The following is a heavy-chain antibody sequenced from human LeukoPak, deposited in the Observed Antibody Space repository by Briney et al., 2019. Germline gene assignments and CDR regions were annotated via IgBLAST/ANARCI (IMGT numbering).Heavy chain of an antibody. Sequence: GGSLRLSCAASGFIFNNYGMHWVRQAPGKGLEWVAVIWYDGSYKYYADSVKGRFTISRDDSKNTLYLQMSSLRAEDTAVYYCAREVSPYYFDYWGQGTLVTVSS. CDR3: AREVSPYYFDY. V-gene: IGHV3-33*01. CDR1: GFIFNNYG. CDR2: IWYDGSYK. J-gene: IGHJ4*02.